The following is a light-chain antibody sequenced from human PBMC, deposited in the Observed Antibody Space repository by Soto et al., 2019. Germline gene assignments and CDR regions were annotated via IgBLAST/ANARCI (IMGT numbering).Light chain of an antibody. CDR1: QGISSY. V-gene: IGKV1-8*01. CDR2: AAS. Sequence: ILMPQSPSSLSASTGDRVTITCRASQGISSYLAWYQQKPGKAPKLLIYAASTLQSGVPSTFSGSGSGTEFTLTISSLQTDDFSTYYCQQYHSYWTFGQGTKVDIK. J-gene: IGKJ1*01. CDR3: QQYHSYWT.